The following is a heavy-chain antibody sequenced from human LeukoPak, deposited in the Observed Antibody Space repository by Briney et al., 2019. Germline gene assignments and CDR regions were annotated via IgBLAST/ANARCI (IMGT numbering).Heavy chain of an antibody. CDR1: GASITSSGYY. CDR2: IYHSGST. Sequence: SETLSLTCTVSGASITSSGYYWGWIRQPPGKGLEWIGTIYHSGSTYYNPSLKSRVTISVDTSKNQFSLRLSSVTAADTAVYYCARLWFGVPPNDYWGQGTLVTVSS. V-gene: IGHV4-39*07. D-gene: IGHD3-10*01. CDR3: ARLWFGVPPNDY. J-gene: IGHJ4*02.